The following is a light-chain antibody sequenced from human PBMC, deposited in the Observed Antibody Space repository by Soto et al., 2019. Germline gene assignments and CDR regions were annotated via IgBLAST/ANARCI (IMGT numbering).Light chain of an antibody. Sequence: DIQMTQSPSSLSASVGVRVTITCQASHDITSYLNWYQHKPGKAPKLRIYDASILEAGVPSRFSGSGSGTDFTFTISSLQPEDVATYYCQKCDYLPIFGPGTTVDLK. J-gene: IGKJ3*01. CDR3: QKCDYLPI. CDR2: DAS. CDR1: HDITSY. V-gene: IGKV1-33*01.